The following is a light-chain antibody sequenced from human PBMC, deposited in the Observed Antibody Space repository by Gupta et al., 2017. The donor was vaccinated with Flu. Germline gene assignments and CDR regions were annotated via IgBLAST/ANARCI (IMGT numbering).Light chain of an antibody. V-gene: IGKV3-20*01. CDR2: GAS. CDR3: QQYGVSPALT. Sequence: EIVLTQSPGTLSLSPGERATLSCRASQSISSSYLAWYQQKPGQAPRLFIYGASSRATGIPDRFSGSGSGTDFTLTISRLEPEDFAVYYCQQYGVSPALTFGGGTKVEIK. J-gene: IGKJ4*01. CDR1: QSISSSY.